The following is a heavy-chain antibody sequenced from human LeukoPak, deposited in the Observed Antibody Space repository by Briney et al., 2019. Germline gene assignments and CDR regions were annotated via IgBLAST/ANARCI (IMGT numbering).Heavy chain of an antibody. V-gene: IGHV4-61*10. Sequence: SQTLSLTCTVSRASISSGTYYWNWIRQPAGKGLEWVGYIYYSGSTNYNPSLKSRVTISVDTSKNQFSLKLSSVTAADTAVYYCARDRGHFDYWGQGTLVTVSS. J-gene: IGHJ4*02. D-gene: IGHD1-26*01. CDR1: RASISSGTYY. CDR3: ARDRGHFDY. CDR2: IYYSGST.